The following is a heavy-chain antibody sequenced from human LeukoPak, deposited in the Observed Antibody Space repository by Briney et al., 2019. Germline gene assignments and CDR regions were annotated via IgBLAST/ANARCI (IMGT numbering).Heavy chain of an antibody. V-gene: IGHV4-39*07. CDR3: ARSVEGYCSGGSCYSYYYYMDV. CDR2: MYYSGNT. J-gene: IGHJ6*03. CDR1: GGSISSSTHH. D-gene: IGHD2-15*01. Sequence: SETLSLTCTVSGGSISSSTHHWGWIRQPPGKGLEWIGSMYYSGNTYYNPSLKSRVTISVDTSKNQFSLKLSSVTAADTAVYYCARSVEGYCSGGSCYSYYYYMDVWGKGTTVTVSS.